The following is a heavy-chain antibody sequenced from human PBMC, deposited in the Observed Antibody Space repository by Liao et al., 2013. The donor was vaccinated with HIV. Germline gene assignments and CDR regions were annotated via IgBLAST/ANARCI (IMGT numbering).Heavy chain of an antibody. J-gene: IGHJ6*03. CDR3: AREAPLLKIRVIHYYYMDV. D-gene: IGHD2-21*01. Sequence: QVQLQESGPGLVKPSQTLSLTCTVSGDSISSGSYYWTWIRQPAGKGLEWIGRIYTSGSTNYNPSLKSRVAISVDTSKNQFSLKLSSVTAADTAVYYCAREAPLLKIRVIHYYYMDVWGKGTTVTVSS. CDR2: IYTSGST. CDR1: GDSISSGSYY. V-gene: IGHV4-61*02.